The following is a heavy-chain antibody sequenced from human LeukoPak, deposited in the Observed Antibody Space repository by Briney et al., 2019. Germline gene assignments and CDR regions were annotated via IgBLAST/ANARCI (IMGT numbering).Heavy chain of an antibody. V-gene: IGHV4-59*01. Sequence: SETLSLTCIVSGGSISSYDWSWIRQPPGKGLEWIGYISYSGSTNYNPSLESRVTISVDTSQNQVSLKLNSVTAADTAVYYCARRPYCGGDCYYDYWGQGILVTVSS. CDR1: GGSISSYD. J-gene: IGHJ4*02. CDR2: ISYSGST. D-gene: IGHD2-21*02. CDR3: ARRPYCGGDCYYDY.